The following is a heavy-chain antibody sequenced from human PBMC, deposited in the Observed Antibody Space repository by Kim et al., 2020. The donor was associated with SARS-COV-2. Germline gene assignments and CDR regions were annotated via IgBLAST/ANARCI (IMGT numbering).Heavy chain of an antibody. J-gene: IGHJ6*04. V-gene: IGHV5-51*01. D-gene: IGHD3-3*01. CDR1: GYSFTSYW. CDR3: ARGGDYYDFWSGFPAMDV. Sequence: GESLKISCKGSGYSFTSYWIGWVRQMPGKGLEWMGIIYPGDSDTRYSPSFQGQVTISADKSISTAYLQWSSLKASDTAMYYCARGGDYYDFWSGFPAMDVWGKGTTVTVSS. CDR2: IYPGDSDT.